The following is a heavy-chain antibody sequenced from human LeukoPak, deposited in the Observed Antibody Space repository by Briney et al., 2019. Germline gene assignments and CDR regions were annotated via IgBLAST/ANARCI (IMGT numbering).Heavy chain of an antibody. V-gene: IGHV4-4*07. D-gene: IGHD2-2*02. J-gene: IGHJ4*02. CDR3: ARYVKNGCDTPGFDY. Sequence: SETLSLTCTVSCGSISSYYWSWIRQPAGKGLEWIGRIYTSGSTNYNPSLKSRVTMSVDTSKNQFSLKLSSVTAADTAVYYCARYVKNGCDTPGFDYWGQGTLVTVSS. CDR2: IYTSGST. CDR1: CGSISSYY.